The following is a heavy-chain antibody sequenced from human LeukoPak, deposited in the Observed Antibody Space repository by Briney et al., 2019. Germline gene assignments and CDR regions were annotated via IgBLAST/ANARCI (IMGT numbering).Heavy chain of an antibody. CDR3: ARVNYYDSSGSDEAYFDY. J-gene: IGHJ4*02. CDR1: GYTFTGYY. V-gene: IGHV1-2*02. D-gene: IGHD3-22*01. Sequence: GASVKVSCKASGYTFTGYYMHWVRQAPGQGLEWMGWINSNSGGTNYAQKFKGRVTMTRDTSISTAYMELSRLRSDDTAVYYCARVNYYDSSGSDEAYFDYWGQGTLVTVSS. CDR2: INSNSGGT.